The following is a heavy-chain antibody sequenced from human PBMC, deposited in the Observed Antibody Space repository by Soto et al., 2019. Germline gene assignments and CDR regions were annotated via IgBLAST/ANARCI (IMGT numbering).Heavy chain of an antibody. CDR3: ARPSYSDAFDI. Sequence: PSDTMSLTCAACGGSFSGYYWSWIRQPPGKGLEWIGEINHSGSTNYNPSLKSRVTISVDTSKNQFSLKLSSVTAADTAVYYCARPSYSDAFDIWGQGTTVTVSS. V-gene: IGHV4-34*01. D-gene: IGHD2-21*01. J-gene: IGHJ3*02. CDR2: INHSGST. CDR1: GGSFSGYY.